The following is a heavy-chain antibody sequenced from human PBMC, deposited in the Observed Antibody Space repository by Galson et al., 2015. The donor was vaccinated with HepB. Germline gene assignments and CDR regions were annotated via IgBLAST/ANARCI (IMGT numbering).Heavy chain of an antibody. V-gene: IGHV3-21*01. J-gene: IGHJ4*02. D-gene: IGHD3-22*01. CDR3: ARATMIVVLGDY. CDR2: ISSSSSYI. CDR1: GFTFSSYS. Sequence: SLRLSCAASGFTFSSYSMNWVRQAPGKGLEWVSSISSSSSYIYYADSVKGRFTISRDNAKNSLYLQMNSLRAEDTAVYYCARATMIVVLGDYWGQGTLVTVSS.